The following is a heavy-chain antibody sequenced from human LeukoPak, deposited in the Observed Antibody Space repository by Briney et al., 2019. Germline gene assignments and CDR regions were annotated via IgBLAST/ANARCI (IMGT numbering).Heavy chain of an antibody. CDR1: GFTVSSNY. CDR3: ARAVGPFDF. J-gene: IGHJ3*01. Sequence: GGSLRLSCAASGFTVSSNYMSWVRQAPGKGLEWVAVIWHDGSIKYYADSVKGRFTISRDNSKNTLYLQMNSLRAEDTAVYYCARAVGPFDFWGPGTIVIVSS. CDR2: IWHDGSIK. V-gene: IGHV3-33*08.